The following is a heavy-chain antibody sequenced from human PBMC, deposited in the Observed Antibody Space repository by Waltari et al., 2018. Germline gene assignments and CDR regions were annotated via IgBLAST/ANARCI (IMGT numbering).Heavy chain of an antibody. CDR1: GYTFTSYD. J-gene: IGHJ6*03. CDR3: ARRPLHRVYYYYMDV. D-gene: IGHD1-26*01. Sequence: QVQLVQSGAEVKKPGASVKVSCKASGYTFTSYDINWVRQAHGQGLEWMGWMNPNSGNTGYAQKFQGRVTMTRNTSISTAYMELSSLRSEDTAVYYCARRPLHRVYYYYMDVWGKGTTVTVSS. V-gene: IGHV1-8*01. CDR2: MNPNSGNT.